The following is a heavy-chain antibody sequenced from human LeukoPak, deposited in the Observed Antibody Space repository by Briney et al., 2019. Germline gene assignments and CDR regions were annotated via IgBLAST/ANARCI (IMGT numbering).Heavy chain of an antibody. CDR1: GGTFSSYA. Sequence: GASVKVSCKASGGTFSSYAISWVRQAPGQGLEWMGRIIPILGIANYARKFQGRVTITADKSTSTAYMELSSLRSEDTAVYYCAREGQLVVFDYWGQGTLVTVSS. V-gene: IGHV1-69*04. J-gene: IGHJ4*02. D-gene: IGHD2-8*02. CDR2: IIPILGIA. CDR3: AREGQLVVFDY.